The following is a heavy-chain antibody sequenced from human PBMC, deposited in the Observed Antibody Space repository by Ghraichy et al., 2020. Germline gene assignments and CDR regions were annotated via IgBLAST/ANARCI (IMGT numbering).Heavy chain of an antibody. CDR2: MNPSSGNT. CDR3: ARAIRYQLLSEY. D-gene: IGHD2-2*01. V-gene: IGHV1-8*03. CDR1: AYNFSTYD. Sequence: ASVKVSCKASAYNFSTYDITWVRQATGQGLEWMGWMNPSSGNTGYAQSFQGRVTFTRDTSTNTAYMEIISLRSEDTAVYYCARAIRYQLLSEYWGQGTLVTVSS. J-gene: IGHJ4*02.